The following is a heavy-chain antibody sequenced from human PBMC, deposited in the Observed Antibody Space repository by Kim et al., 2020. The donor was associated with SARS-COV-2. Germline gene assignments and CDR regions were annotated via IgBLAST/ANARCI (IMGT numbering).Heavy chain of an antibody. CDR1: GGSISSYY. Sequence: SETLSLTCTVSGGSISSYYWSWIRQPPGKGLEWIGYIYYSGSTNYNPSLKSRVTISVDTSKNQFSLKLSSVTAADTAVYYCARGLAVRGGVVQYYYYYYMDVWGKGTTVTVSS. CDR3: ARGLAVRGGVVQYYYYYYMDV. D-gene: IGHD3-3*01. J-gene: IGHJ6*03. V-gene: IGHV4-59*01. CDR2: IYYSGST.